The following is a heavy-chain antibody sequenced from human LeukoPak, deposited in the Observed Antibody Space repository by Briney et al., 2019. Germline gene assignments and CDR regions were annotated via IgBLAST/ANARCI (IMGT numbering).Heavy chain of an antibody. Sequence: GGSLRLSCAASGFTFSSYSMNWVRQAPGKGLEWVSSISSSSTYIYYADPVKGRFTISRDNARNSLYLQMNSLRAEDTAVYYCARDWDSSGYLDYWGQGTLVTVSS. CDR3: ARDWDSSGYLDY. D-gene: IGHD3-22*01. CDR1: GFTFSSYS. V-gene: IGHV3-21*01. J-gene: IGHJ4*02. CDR2: ISSSSTYI.